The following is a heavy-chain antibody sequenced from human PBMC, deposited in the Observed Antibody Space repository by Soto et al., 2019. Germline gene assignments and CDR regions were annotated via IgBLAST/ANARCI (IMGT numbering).Heavy chain of an antibody. J-gene: IGHJ6*02. CDR2: INHSGST. V-gene: IGHV4-34*01. D-gene: IGHD6-13*01. CDR3: ARARAAAVQGHYYYYGMDV. Sequence: PSETLSLTCAVYGGSFSGYYWSWIRQPPGKGLEWIGEINHSGSTNYNPSLKSRVTISVDTSKNQFSLKLSSVTAADTAVYYCARARAAAVQGHYYYYGMDVWGQGTTVTVSS. CDR1: GGSFSGYY.